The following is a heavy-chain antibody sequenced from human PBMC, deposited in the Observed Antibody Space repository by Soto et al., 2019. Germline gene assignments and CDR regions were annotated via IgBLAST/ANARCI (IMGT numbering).Heavy chain of an antibody. V-gene: IGHV1-69*05. CDR3: ARHGHSYQNFSYPNLDY. D-gene: IGHD3-3*02. CDR1: GGTFSSYA. CDR2: IIPIFGTA. J-gene: IGHJ4*02. Sequence: SVKVSCKASGGTFSSYAISWVRQAPGQGLEWMGGIIPIFGTANYAQKFQGRVTFTTDTSTTTAYMELRDLRSDDTAVYYCARHGHSYQNFSYPNLDYWGQGALVPVSS.